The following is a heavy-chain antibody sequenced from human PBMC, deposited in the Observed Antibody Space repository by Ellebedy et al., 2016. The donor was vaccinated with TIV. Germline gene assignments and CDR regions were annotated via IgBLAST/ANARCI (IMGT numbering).Heavy chain of an antibody. Sequence: GGSLRLSCAASGFTFSSYDMHWVRQGTGKGLEWFSSLCTAGDTYYPGSVKGRFTISRENAKNSLYLQITSLRAEDTAVYYCARVRFGDTAVDYWGQGTLVTVSS. CDR3: ARVRFGDTAVDY. CDR1: GFTFSSYD. V-gene: IGHV3-13*01. CDR2: LCTAGDT. J-gene: IGHJ4*03. D-gene: IGHD2-21*01.